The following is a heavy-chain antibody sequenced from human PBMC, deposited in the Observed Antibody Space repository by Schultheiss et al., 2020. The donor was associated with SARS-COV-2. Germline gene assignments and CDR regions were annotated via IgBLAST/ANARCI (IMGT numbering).Heavy chain of an antibody. J-gene: IGHJ3*02. D-gene: IGHD6-13*01. CDR2: IYYSGST. CDR1: GGSFSGYY. V-gene: IGHV4-59*01. Sequence: GSLRLSCAVYGGSFSGYYWSWIRQPPGKGLEWIGYIYYSGSTNYNPSLKSRVTISVDTSKNQFSLKLSSVTAADTAVYYCARDNGYSSSWYVGPDAFDIWGQGTMVTVSS. CDR3: ARDNGYSSSWYVGPDAFDI.